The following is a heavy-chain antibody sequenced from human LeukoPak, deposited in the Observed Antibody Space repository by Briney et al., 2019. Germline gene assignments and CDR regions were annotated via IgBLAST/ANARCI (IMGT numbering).Heavy chain of an antibody. Sequence: PSETLSLTCTVSGGSISSYYWSWIRQPAGKGLEWIGRIYTSGSTNYNPSLKSRVTMSVDTSKNQFSLRLTSVTAADTAVYYCARGTRCIGGSCYSVFAWFDPWGQGTLVTVSS. CDR1: GGSISSYY. CDR2: IYTSGST. J-gene: IGHJ5*02. V-gene: IGHV4-4*07. CDR3: ARGTRCIGGSCYSVFAWFDP. D-gene: IGHD2-15*01.